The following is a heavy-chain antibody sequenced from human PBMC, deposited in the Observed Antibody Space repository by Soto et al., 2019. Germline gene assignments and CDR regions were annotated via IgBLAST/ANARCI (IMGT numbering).Heavy chain of an antibody. CDR3: AKEVRRAAAGPGDY. J-gene: IGHJ4*02. V-gene: IGHV3-30*18. Sequence: QVQLVESGGGVVQPGRSLRLSCAASGFTFSSYGMHWVRQAPGKGLEWVAVISYDGSNKYYADSVKGRFTISRDNSKNTLYLQMNSLRAEDTAVYYCAKEVRRAAAGPGDYWGQGTLVTVSS. D-gene: IGHD6-13*01. CDR2: ISYDGSNK. CDR1: GFTFSSYG.